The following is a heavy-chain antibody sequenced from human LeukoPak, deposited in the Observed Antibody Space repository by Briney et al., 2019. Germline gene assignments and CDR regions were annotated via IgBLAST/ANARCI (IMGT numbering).Heavy chain of an antibody. D-gene: IGHD3-22*01. CDR1: GGSISSSDYY. Sequence: SETLSLTCAVSGGSISSSDYYWGLIRQPPGKGLEWIGRVSYSGTSYYNPSLKRRVTISVDTSNNQFSLKMTSVTAADTAVYYCARLIHSYYYDSSGYYPYYYMDVWGKGTTVTVSS. V-gene: IGHV4-39*01. CDR3: ARLIHSYYYDSSGYYPYYYMDV. J-gene: IGHJ6*03. CDR2: VSYSGTS.